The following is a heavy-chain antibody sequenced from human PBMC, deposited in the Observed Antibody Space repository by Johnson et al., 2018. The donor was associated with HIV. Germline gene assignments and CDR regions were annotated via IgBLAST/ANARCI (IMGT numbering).Heavy chain of an antibody. CDR1: GFTFRDYY. J-gene: IGHJ3*02. D-gene: IGHD6-13*01. V-gene: IGHV3-11*01. Sequence: QVQLVESGGGLVKPGGSLRLSCAASGFTFRDYYMNWMRQAPGKGLEWVSHISSSGSTIYYADSVKGRFTISRDNSKNTMYFQMNSLRAEDTAVYYCVNTYSGSWYDAFDIWGQGTLVTVSS. CDR3: VNTYSGSWYDAFDI. CDR2: ISSSGSTI.